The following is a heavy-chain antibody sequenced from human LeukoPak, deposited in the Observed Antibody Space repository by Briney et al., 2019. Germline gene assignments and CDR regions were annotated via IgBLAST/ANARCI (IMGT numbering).Heavy chain of an antibody. CDR3: ARQGRFSYFGMDV. CDR1: GDSINGFY. CDR2: IYYAGCT. V-gene: IGHV4-59*08. Sequence: SETLSLTCTVSGDSINGFYWSWIRQPPGKGLEWVAYIYYAGCTTYNPSLKSRVTISVDTSKNQFSLKLTSLTAADTAVYYCARQGRFSYFGMDVSGQGTTVTVSS. D-gene: IGHD3-3*01. J-gene: IGHJ6*02.